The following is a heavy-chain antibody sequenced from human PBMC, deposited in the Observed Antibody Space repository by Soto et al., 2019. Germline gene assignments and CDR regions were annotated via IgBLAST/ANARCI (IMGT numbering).Heavy chain of an antibody. V-gene: IGHV1-3*01. CDR3: ARDYQLLLTSYSYYYMDV. J-gene: IGHJ6*03. Sequence: ASVKVSCKASGYTFTSYAMHWVRQAPGQRLEWMGWINAGNGNTKYSQKFQGRVTITRDTSASTAYMELSSLRSEDTAVYYCARDYQLLLTSYSYYYMDVWGKGTTVTVSS. D-gene: IGHD2-2*01. CDR2: INAGNGNT. CDR1: GYTFTSYA.